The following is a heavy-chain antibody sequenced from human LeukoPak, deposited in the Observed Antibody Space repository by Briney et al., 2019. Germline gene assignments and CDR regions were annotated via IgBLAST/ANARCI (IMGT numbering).Heavy chain of an antibody. D-gene: IGHD1-1*01. CDR3: ARDLTTTGTTGGY. CDR2: INPSGSST. CDR1: GYTFTSYG. V-gene: IGHV1-46*01. J-gene: IGHJ4*02. Sequence: ASVKVSCKASGYTFTSYGISWVRQAPGQGLEWMGIINPSGSSTRYAQNFQGRVTMTRDTSTSTVYMELSSLRSEDTAVYYCARDLTTTGTTGGYWGQGTLVTVSS.